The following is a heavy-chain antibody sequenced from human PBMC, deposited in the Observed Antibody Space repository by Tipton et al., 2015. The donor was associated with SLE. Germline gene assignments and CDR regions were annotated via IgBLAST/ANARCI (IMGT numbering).Heavy chain of an antibody. CDR1: GGSISGYH. J-gene: IGHJ6*02. D-gene: IGHD2-15*01. V-gene: IGHV4-59*08. CDR3: ARHVGVAYYYAMDV. Sequence: TLSLTCTVSGGSISGYHWSWLRQPPGKGLEWIGYISYTETTKYNPSLESRVIISVDTPKNQFSLRLSSVTAADTAMYYCARHVGVAYYYAMDVWGQGTTVVISS. CDR2: ISYTETT.